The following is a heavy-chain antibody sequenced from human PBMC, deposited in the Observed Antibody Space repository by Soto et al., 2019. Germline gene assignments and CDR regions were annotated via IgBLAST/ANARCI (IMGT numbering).Heavy chain of an antibody. J-gene: IGHJ4*02. V-gene: IGHV2-5*01. CDR3: ARDSRVRYSSGWYSDY. Sequence: QITLKESGPTLVKPTQTLTLTCTFSGLSLSTSGVGVGWIRQPPGKALEWLALIYWNDDKRDSPSLKSRLTITKDTSKHQVVLTMTNMDPVDTATYYCARDSRVRYSSGWYSDYWGQGTLVTVSS. D-gene: IGHD6-19*01. CDR2: IYWNDDK. CDR1: GLSLSTSGVG.